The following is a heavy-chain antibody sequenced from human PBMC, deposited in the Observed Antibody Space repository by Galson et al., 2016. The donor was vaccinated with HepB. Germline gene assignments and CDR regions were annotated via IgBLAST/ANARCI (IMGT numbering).Heavy chain of an antibody. J-gene: IGHJ4*02. CDR1: RNTFTDHW. D-gene: IGHD5-24*01. CDR3: VRRGDGYDFDL. Sequence: QSGAEVKKPGESLKISCKGSRNTFTDHWIGWVRQRPGKGLEWMGTIYPGDSDTRYSPSFQGQVTISADKSSRYAYLQWSSLKASDTAMYYCVRRGDGYDFDLWGQGTLVTVSS. CDR2: IYPGDSDT. V-gene: IGHV5-51*01.